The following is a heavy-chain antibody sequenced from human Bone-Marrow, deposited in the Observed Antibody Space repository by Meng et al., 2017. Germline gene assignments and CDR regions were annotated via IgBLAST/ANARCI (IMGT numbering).Heavy chain of an antibody. CDR1: GFTFSSYA. D-gene: IGHD4-17*01. V-gene: IGHV3-23*01. CDR3: AKTTVTTGNNWFDP. CDR2: ISGSGGST. J-gene: IGHJ5*02. Sequence: EGQVLGAGGGLVQPGGSLRLSCAASGFTFSSYAMSWVRQAPGKGLEWVSAISGSGGSTYYADSVKGRFTISRDNSKNTLYLQMNSLRAEDTAVYYCAKTTVTTGNNWFDPWGQGTLVTVSS.